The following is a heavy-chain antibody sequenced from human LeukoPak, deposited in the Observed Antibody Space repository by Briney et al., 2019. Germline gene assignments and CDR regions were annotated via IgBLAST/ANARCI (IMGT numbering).Heavy chain of an antibody. Sequence: SETLSLTCTVSGGSISSYYWSWIRQPPGKGLEWIGYIYYSGSTNYNPSLKSRVTISVDTSKNQFSLKLSSVTAADTAVYYCASTSNMVWGMDVWGQGTTVTVSS. J-gene: IGHJ6*02. CDR2: IYYSGST. V-gene: IGHV4-59*01. CDR3: ASTSNMVWGMDV. CDR1: GGSISSYY. D-gene: IGHD3-10*01.